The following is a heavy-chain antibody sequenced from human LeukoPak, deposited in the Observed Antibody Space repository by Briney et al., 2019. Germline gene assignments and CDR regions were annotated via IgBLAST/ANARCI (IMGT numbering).Heavy chain of an antibody. CDR3: AKDRAVGATMRTAFDF. V-gene: IGHV3-48*04. CDR2: ISSSSSTI. D-gene: IGHD1-26*01. J-gene: IGHJ4*02. Sequence: GGSLRLSCAASGFTFRSHGMNWVRQAPGKGLEWVSYISSSSSTIYYADSVKGRFTISRDNAKNSLYLQMNSLRAEDTAVYYCAKDRAVGATMRTAFDFWGQGTLVTVSS. CDR1: GFTFRSHG.